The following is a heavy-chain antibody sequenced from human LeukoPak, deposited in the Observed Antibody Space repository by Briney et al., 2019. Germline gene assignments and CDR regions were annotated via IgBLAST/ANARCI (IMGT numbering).Heavy chain of an antibody. J-gene: IGHJ5*02. CDR2: ISDYNGDT. CDR3: ARDLYRDSLPVSWFDP. V-gene: IGHV1-18*01. CDR1: GYTFTSYG. Sequence: ASVKVSCKASGYTFTSYGISWVRQAPGQGLEWMGWISDYNGDTNYAQKLQGRVTMTTDTSTSTAYMELRSLRSDDTAVYYCARDLYRDSLPVSWFDPWGQGTLVTVSS. D-gene: IGHD4-11*01.